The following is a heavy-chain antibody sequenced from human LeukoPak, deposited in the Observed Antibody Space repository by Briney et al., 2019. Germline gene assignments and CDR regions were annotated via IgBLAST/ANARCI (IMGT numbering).Heavy chain of an antibody. D-gene: IGHD1-26*01. CDR1: GGSINSYY. J-gene: IGHJ5*02. CDR3: ARQWELRGWFDP. Sequence: PSQTLSLACTASGGSINSYYWSWIRQPPGKGLGWIGYIYYSGRTNYNPSLKSRVTISVDTSKHQFSLKLSCLTAADTAVYYCARQWELRGWFDPWGQGTLVTVSS. V-gene: IGHV4-59*08. CDR2: IYYSGRT.